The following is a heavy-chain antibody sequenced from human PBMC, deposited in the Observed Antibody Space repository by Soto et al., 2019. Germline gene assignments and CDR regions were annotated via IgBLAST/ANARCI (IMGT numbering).Heavy chain of an antibody. CDR3: ARNSSSRRVNFDY. Sequence: EVRLVESGGGLVQPGGSLRLSCAVSGFTFSSYWMSWVRQAPGKGLEWVANIKQDGSEKYYVDSVKGRFTISRDNAKNSLYLQMNSLRAEDTAVYYCARNSSSRRVNFDYWGQGTLVTVSS. D-gene: IGHD6-13*01. J-gene: IGHJ4*02. CDR2: IKQDGSEK. CDR1: GFTFSSYW. V-gene: IGHV3-7*01.